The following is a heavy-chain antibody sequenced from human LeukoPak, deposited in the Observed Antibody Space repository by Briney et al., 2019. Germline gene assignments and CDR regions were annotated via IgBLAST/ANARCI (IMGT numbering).Heavy chain of an antibody. V-gene: IGHV3-72*01. CDR1: GFTFSDHY. Sequence: GGSLRLSCAASGFTFSDHYMDWVRQAPGKGLEWVGRSKNKANSYITQYAAFAQGRFTISRDDSKNSLYLQMNSLRAEDTGVYYCARGKEAPNYGDSPGDSWGQGTLLTVSS. CDR3: ARGKEAPNYGDSPGDS. J-gene: IGHJ4*02. D-gene: IGHD4-17*01. CDR2: SKNKANSYIT.